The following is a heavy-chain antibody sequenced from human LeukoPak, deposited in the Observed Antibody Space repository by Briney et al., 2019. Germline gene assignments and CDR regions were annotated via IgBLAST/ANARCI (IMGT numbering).Heavy chain of an antibody. D-gene: IGHD3-10*01. V-gene: IGHV1-8*03. CDR2: MNPNSGNT. J-gene: IGHJ4*02. CDR1: GYTLTSYD. CDR3: ARDRGMVRGDWDY. Sequence: GASVKVSCKASGYTLTSYDINWVRQATGQGLEWMGWMNPNSGNTGYAQKFQGRVTITRNTSISTAYMELSSLRSEDTAVYYCARDRGMVRGDWDYWGQGTLVTVSS.